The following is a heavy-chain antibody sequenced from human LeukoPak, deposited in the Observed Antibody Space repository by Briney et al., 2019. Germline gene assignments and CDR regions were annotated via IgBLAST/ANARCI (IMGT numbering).Heavy chain of an antibody. J-gene: IGHJ4*02. CDR2: ISSSSSTI. CDR3: ARDSDGYRGTYFDY. CDR1: GFTFSSYS. Sequence: PGGSLRLSCAASGFTFSSYSMNWVRQAPGKGLEWVSYISSSSSTIYYADSVKGRFTISRDNAKNSLYLQMNSLRDEDTAVYFCARDSDGYRGTYFDYWGQGTLVTVSS. V-gene: IGHV3-48*02. D-gene: IGHD5-24*01.